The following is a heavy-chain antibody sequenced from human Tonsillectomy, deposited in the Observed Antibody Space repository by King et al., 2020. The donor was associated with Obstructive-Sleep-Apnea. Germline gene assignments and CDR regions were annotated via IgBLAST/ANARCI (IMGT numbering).Heavy chain of an antibody. CDR2: INHSGST. CDR1: GGPFSGYY. D-gene: IGHD5-18*01. CDR3: AHTWMQLWIDRGPFFDY. V-gene: IGHV4-34*01. J-gene: IGHJ4*02. Sequence: VQLQQWGAGLLKPSETLSLTCAVYGGPFSGYYWSWIRQPPGKGLEWIGEINHSGSTNYNPSLKSRVTISVDTPRNQFSLKLTSVTASDTAVYYCAHTWMQLWIDRGPFFDYWGQGTLVTVSS.